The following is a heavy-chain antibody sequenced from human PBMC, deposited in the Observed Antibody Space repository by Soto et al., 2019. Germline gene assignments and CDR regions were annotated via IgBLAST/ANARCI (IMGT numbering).Heavy chain of an antibody. V-gene: IGHV1-2*02. CDR1: GYTFTDYF. Sequence: ASVKVSCKASGYTFTDYFIHWVRQAPGQGFEWMGWINPKSRGTTYAQKFQGRVTVTRDTSNSTAYMELRGLRSDDTAIYYCARVTLKAGNWFDPWGQGTLVTVSS. J-gene: IGHJ5*02. CDR3: ARVTLKAGNWFDP. CDR2: INPKSRGT.